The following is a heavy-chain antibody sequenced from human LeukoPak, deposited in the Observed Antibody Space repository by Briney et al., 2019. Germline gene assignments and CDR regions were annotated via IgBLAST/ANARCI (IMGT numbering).Heavy chain of an antibody. CDR3: ARQAGRGSYYYYYMDV. V-gene: IGHV4-34*01. J-gene: IGHJ6*03. D-gene: IGHD3-10*01. CDR2: INHSGST. CDR1: GGSFSGYY. Sequence: SGTLSLTCAVYGGSFSGYYWSWIRQPPGKGLEWIGEINHSGSTNYNPSLKSRVTISVDTSKNQFSLKLSSVTAADTAVYYCARQAGRGSYYYYYMDVWGKGTTVTVSS.